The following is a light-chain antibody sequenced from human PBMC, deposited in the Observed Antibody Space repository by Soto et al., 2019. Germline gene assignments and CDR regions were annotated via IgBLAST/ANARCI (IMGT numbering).Light chain of an antibody. J-gene: IGLJ2*01. V-gene: IGLV2-23*01. Sequence: QSVLTQPASVSGSPGQSITISCTVTSSDVGGYILVSWYQQEPGKAPKLMIYEGSKRPSGVSNRFSGSKSGNTASLTIYGLQAEDEAHYYCCSYVGGDTYLIFGGGTKVTVL. CDR2: EGS. CDR3: CSYVGGDTYLI. CDR1: SSDVGGYIL.